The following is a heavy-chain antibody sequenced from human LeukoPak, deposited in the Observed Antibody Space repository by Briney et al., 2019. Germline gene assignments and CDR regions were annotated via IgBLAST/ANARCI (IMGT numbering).Heavy chain of an antibody. CDR1: GFTFSSYA. D-gene: IGHD5-24*01. CDR3: AREGVGRWIDY. J-gene: IGHJ4*02. Sequence: GRSLRLSCAASGFTFSSYAMHWVRQAPGKGLEWVAVISHDGSNKYYADSVKGRFTISRDNSKSTLYLQMNSLRAEDTAVYYCAREGVGRWIDYWGQGTLVTVSS. V-gene: IGHV3-30*04. CDR2: ISHDGSNK.